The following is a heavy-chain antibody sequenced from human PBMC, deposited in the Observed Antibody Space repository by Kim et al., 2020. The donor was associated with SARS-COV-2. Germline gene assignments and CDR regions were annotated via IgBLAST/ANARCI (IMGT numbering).Heavy chain of an antibody. CDR3: ARVSGHYFDY. J-gene: IGHJ4*02. V-gene: IGHV4-30-2*04. D-gene: IGHD3-10*01. Sequence: GYSYYNPSLKSRVTMSTDTSKNQFSLKLKSVSGADTAVYFCARVSGHYFDYWGQGTLGTVSS. CDR2: GYS.